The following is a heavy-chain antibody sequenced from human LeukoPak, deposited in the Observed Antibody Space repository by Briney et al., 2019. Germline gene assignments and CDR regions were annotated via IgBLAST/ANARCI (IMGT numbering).Heavy chain of an antibody. CDR3: ARRGRYSSGWYEGYYFDY. D-gene: IGHD6-19*01. V-gene: IGHV4-61*08. CDR2: IYYSGST. CDR1: GGSVSSGGYY. Sequence: SETLSLTCTVSGGSVSSGGYYWSWIRQPPGKGLEWIGYIYYSGSTYYNPSLKSRVTISVDTSKNQFSLKLSSVTAADTAVYYCARRGRYSSGWYEGYYFDYWGQGTLVTVSS. J-gene: IGHJ4*02.